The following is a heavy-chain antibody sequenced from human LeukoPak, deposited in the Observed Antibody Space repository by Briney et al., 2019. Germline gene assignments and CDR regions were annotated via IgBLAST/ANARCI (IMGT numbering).Heavy chain of an antibody. J-gene: IGHJ6*02. D-gene: IGHD2-15*01. V-gene: IGHV3-21*01. Sequence: GGSLRLSCAASGFTFSSYSMNWVRQAPGKGLEWVSSISSSSSYIYYADSVKGRFTISRDNAKNSLYLRMNSLRAEDTAVYYCARDRGAATGIRKGYYYGMDVWGQGTTVTVSS. CDR1: GFTFSSYS. CDR2: ISSSSSYI. CDR3: ARDRGAATGIRKGYYYGMDV.